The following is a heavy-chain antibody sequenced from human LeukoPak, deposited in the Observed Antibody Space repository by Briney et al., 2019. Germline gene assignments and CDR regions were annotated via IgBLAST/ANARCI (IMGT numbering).Heavy chain of an antibody. CDR3: ARGQPFPDY. V-gene: IGHV4-39*07. CDR1: GGSISSSSYY. J-gene: IGHJ4*02. Sequence: SETLSLTCTVSGGSISSSSYYWGWIRQPPGKGLEWIGSIYYGGSTYYNPSLKSRVTISVDTSKNQFSLKLSSVTAADTAVYFCARGQPFPDYWGQGTLVTVSS. CDR2: IYYGGST.